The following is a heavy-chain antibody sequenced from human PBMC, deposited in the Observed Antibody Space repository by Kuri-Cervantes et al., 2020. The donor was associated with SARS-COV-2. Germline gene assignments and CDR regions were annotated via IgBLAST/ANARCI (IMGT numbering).Heavy chain of an antibody. J-gene: IGHJ4*02. V-gene: IGHV1-69*05. CDR1: GGTFSSYA. CDR3: ARDCKDSSSSSTFDY. D-gene: IGHD6-6*01. CDR2: IIPIFGTA. Sequence: SVKVSCKASGGTFSSYAISWVRQAPGQGLEWMGGIIPIFGTANYAQKFQGRVTITTDESTSTAYMELSSLRPEDTAVYYCARDCKDSSSSSTFDYWGQGTLVTVSS.